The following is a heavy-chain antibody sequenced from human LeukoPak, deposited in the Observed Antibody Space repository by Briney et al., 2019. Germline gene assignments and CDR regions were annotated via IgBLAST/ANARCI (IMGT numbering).Heavy chain of an antibody. J-gene: IGHJ4*02. V-gene: IGHV4-31*03. CDR3: ARTTVAGVDY. CDR2: IYYSGST. D-gene: IGHD6-19*01. Sequence: PSETLSLTCTVSGGYITSGGYYWSWIRQHPGKGLEWIGYIYYSGSTYYNPSLKSRVTISVDTSKNQFSLKLTSVTAADTAVYYCARTTVAGVDYWGQGTLVTVSS. CDR1: GGYITSGGYY.